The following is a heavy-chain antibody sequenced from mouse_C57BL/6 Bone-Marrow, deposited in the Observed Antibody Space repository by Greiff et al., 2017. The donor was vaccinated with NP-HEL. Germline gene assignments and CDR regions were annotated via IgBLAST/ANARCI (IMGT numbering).Heavy chain of an antibody. J-gene: IGHJ3*01. CDR3: ARFITTVVHFAD. D-gene: IGHD1-1*01. CDR2: INPNNGGT. V-gene: IGHV1-26*01. CDR1: GYTFTDYY. Sequence: VQLQQSGPELVKPGASVKISCKASGYTFTDYYMNWVKQSHGKSLEWIGDINPNNGGTSYNQKFKGKATLTVDKSSSTAYMELRSLTSEDSAVYYCARFITTVVHFADWGKGTLVTVSA.